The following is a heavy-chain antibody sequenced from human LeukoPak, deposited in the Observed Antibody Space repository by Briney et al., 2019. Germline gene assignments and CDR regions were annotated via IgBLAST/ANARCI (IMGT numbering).Heavy chain of an antibody. D-gene: IGHD1-7*01. CDR3: ARGLELVDWFDP. Sequence: SETLSLTCAVYGGSFSGYYWSWIRQPPGKGLEWIGEINHSGSTNYNPSLKSRVTISVDTSKNQFSLKLSSVTAAGTAVYYCARGLELVDWFDPWGLGTLVTVSS. CDR1: GGSFSGYY. V-gene: IGHV4-34*01. CDR2: INHSGST. J-gene: IGHJ5*02.